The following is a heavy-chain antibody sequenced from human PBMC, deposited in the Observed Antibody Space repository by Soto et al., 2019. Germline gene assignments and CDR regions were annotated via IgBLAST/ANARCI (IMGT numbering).Heavy chain of an antibody. V-gene: IGHV1-8*01. D-gene: IGHD4-17*01. Sequence: QVQLVQSGAEVTKPGASVKVSCKASGYTFTSYDINWVRQATGQGFEYLGWMNPNSGNTGYVKKFQGRVTITTYTSMSTAYMERITLRYEDTAVYYCPRGFKYGDYSRWFDPWGPGTLVTVSS. CDR2: MNPNSGNT. CDR3: PRGFKYGDYSRWFDP. J-gene: IGHJ5*02. CDR1: GYTFTSYD.